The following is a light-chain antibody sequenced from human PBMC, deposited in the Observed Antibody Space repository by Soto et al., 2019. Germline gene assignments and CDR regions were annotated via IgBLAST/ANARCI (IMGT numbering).Light chain of an antibody. CDR2: GAS. CDR1: QGVSSNN. Sequence: EIVLTQSPGTLSLSPGEAATLSCRASQGVSSNNLAWYQQKPGRAPRLLIFGASNRASDIPHRFSGSGSGTDFTLTISRLEPEDFAGYYCQQYGSSPPYTFGQGTKLEIK. J-gene: IGKJ2*01. CDR3: QQYGSSPPYT. V-gene: IGKV3-20*01.